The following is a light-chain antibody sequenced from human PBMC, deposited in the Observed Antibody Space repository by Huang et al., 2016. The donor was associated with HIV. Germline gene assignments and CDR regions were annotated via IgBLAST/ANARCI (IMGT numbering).Light chain of an antibody. J-gene: IGKJ3*01. Sequence: DIQLTQSPSSLSASVGDRVTISCRASQGISNHLAWYQQKPGQAPKLLVYAASALRSGVPARFSGSGSGTECTLTISSLQAEDVATYFCQKYDSAPRTFGPGTKVEIK. CDR2: AAS. V-gene: IGKV1-27*01. CDR1: QGISNH. CDR3: QKYDSAPRT.